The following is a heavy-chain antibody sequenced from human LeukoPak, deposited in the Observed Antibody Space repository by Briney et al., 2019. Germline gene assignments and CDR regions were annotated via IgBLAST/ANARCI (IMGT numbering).Heavy chain of an antibody. V-gene: IGHV4-4*07. Sequence: SETLSLTCTVPGGSISSYYWSWIRQPAGKGLEWIGRIRTSGGTNYSPSLKSRVTMSVDTSKNQFSLKLTSMTAADTAVYYCARDEGQLAGYYFDYWGQGTLVTVSS. CDR2: IRTSGGT. CDR3: ARDEGQLAGYYFDY. J-gene: IGHJ4*02. D-gene: IGHD6-6*01. CDR1: GGSISSYY.